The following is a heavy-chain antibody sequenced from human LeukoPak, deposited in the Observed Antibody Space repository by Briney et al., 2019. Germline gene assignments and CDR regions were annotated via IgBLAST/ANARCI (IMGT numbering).Heavy chain of an antibody. Sequence: PGGSLRLSCAASGFTFSTYDMSWVRQAPGKGLEWVANIKEDGSEKYYVDSVKGRFTISRDNAKNSVYLQMNSLRAEDTAVYYCAREIGSAARGRWGQGTLVTVSS. D-gene: IGHD6-13*01. CDR3: AREIGSAARGR. CDR1: GFTFSTYD. CDR2: IKEDGSEK. J-gene: IGHJ4*02. V-gene: IGHV3-7*05.